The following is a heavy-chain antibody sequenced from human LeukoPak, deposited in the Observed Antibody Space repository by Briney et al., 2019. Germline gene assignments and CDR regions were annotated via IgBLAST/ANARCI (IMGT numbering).Heavy chain of an antibody. V-gene: IGHV1-58*02. D-gene: IGHD2/OR15-2a*01. CDR2: IVVGSGNT. Sequence: SVKVSCKASGFTFINSAMQWVRQARGQRLEWIGWIVVGSGNTNYAQKFQERVTITRDMSTSTVYMELSSLRSEDTAVYYCVADVIYESDWGQGTLVTVS. J-gene: IGHJ4*02. CDR3: VADVIYESD. CDR1: GFTFINSA.